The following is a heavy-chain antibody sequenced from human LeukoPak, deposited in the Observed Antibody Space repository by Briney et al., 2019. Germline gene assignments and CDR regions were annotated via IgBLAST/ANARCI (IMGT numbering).Heavy chain of an antibody. CDR2: IYPGDSDT. D-gene: IGHD3-22*01. Sequence: GEPLKISCKGSGYSFTNYWIGWVRQMPGKGLEWMGIIYPGDSDTTYSPSFQGQATISADKSITTAYLQWSSLKASDTAMYYCARRNYYDSSAYYLDYWGQGTLVTVSS. CDR1: GYSFTNYW. J-gene: IGHJ4*02. V-gene: IGHV5-51*01. CDR3: ARRNYYDSSAYYLDY.